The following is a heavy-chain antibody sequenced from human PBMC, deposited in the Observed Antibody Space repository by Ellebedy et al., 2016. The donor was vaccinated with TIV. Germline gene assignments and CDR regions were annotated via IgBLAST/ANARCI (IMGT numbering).Heavy chain of an antibody. Sequence: GESLKISCAASGFTFDDDGMHWVRQAPGKGLEWVAFIRYDGSNINYVDSGKGRFTISRDNSKNTLYLQMNSLRAEDTAVYYCAKSSDSDAYYRTDYYNMDVWGQGATVAVSS. V-gene: IGHV3-30*02. D-gene: IGHD3-22*01. J-gene: IGHJ6*02. CDR2: IRYDGSNI. CDR3: AKSSDSDAYYRTDYYNMDV. CDR1: GFTFDDDG.